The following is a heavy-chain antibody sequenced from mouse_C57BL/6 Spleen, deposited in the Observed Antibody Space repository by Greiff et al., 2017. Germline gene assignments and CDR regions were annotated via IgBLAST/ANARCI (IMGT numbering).Heavy chain of an antibody. V-gene: IGHV1-82*01. Sequence: VQLQQSGPELVKPGASVKISCKASGYAFSSSWMNWVKQGPGKGLEWIGRIYPGDGDTNYNGKFTGKATLTADKSSSTAYMQLSSLTSEDSAVYFCARETTVALYYLDYWGQGTTLTVSS. J-gene: IGHJ2*01. D-gene: IGHD1-1*01. CDR3: ARETTVALYYLDY. CDR1: GYAFSSSW. CDR2: IYPGDGDT.